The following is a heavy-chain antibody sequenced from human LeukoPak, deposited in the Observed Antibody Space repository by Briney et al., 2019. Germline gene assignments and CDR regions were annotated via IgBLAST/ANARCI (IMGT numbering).Heavy chain of an antibody. Sequence: PVGTLRLSCAASGFILSGYTMQWVRETPGKGLQWVSGITERDSRTYYTDSVRGRFTISRDNSKNTLYLHMTNLRAEDTALYYCAKGGHGPFEYWGQGALVTVS. V-gene: IGHV3-23*01. CDR3: AKGGHGPFEY. CDR1: GFILSGYT. J-gene: IGHJ4*02. CDR2: ITERDSRT.